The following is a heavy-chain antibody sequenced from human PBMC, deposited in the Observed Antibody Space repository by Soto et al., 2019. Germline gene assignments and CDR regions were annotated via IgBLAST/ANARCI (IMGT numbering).Heavy chain of an antibody. V-gene: IGHV1-69*08. CDR2: IIPILGIA. CDR3: ARDSGGDGYFDY. D-gene: IGHD4-17*01. J-gene: IGHJ4*02. Sequence: QVQLVQSGAEVKKPGSSVKVSCKASGGTFSSYTMSWVRQAPGQGLEWMGRIIPILGIANYAQKFQGRVTITADKSTSTAYMELSSLRSEDTAVYYCARDSGGDGYFDYWGQGTLVTVSS. CDR1: GGTFSSYT.